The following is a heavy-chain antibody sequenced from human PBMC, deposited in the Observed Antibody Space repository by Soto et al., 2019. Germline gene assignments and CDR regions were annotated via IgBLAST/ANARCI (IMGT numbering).Heavy chain of an antibody. V-gene: IGHV3-64*01. J-gene: IGHJ6*03. CDR3: ARGHVDTAMSQDYYYYMDV. D-gene: IGHD5-18*01. CDR2: ISSNGGST. Sequence: EVQLVESGGGLVQPGGSLRLSCAASGFTFSSYAMHWVRQAPGKGLEYVSAISSNGGSTYYANSVKGRFTISRDNSNNTLYLQMGSLRAEDMAVYYCARGHVDTAMSQDYYYYMDVWGKGTTVTVSS. CDR1: GFTFSSYA.